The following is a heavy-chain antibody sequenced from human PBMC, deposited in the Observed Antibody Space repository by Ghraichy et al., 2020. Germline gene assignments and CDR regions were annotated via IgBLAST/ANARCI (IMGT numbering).Heavy chain of an antibody. V-gene: IGHV3-23*01. CDR1: EFTFSNYA. J-gene: IGHJ6*02. Sequence: LSLTCAASEFTFSNYAMSWVRQAPGKGLEWVSVISGSGGSTYHADSVKGRFTISRDNSKNTLYLQMNSLRAEDTALYYCAKNEKGFHHFYYYGMDVWGQGTTVTVSS. CDR2: ISGSGGST. CDR3: AKNEKGFHHFYYYGMDV.